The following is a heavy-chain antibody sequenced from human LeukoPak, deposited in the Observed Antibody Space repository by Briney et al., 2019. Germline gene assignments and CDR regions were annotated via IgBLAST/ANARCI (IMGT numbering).Heavy chain of an antibody. CDR1: GFTFSSYS. J-gene: IGHJ4*02. CDR2: ISSSSSYI. Sequence: PGGSLRLSCAASGFTFSSYSMNWFRQAPAKGLEWVSSISSSSSYIYYADSVKGRFTISRDNAKNSLYLQMNSLRAEDTAVYYCARDVAAAGLFDYWGQGTLVTVSS. D-gene: IGHD6-13*01. CDR3: ARDVAAAGLFDY. V-gene: IGHV3-21*01.